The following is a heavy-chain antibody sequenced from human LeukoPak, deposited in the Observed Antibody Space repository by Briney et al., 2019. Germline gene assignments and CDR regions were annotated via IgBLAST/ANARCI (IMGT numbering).Heavy chain of an antibody. CDR1: GFTFSSYA. J-gene: IGHJ3*02. D-gene: IGHD6-6*01. CDR2: ISSNGGST. V-gene: IGHV3-64*01. Sequence: GGSLRLSCAASGFTFSSYAMHWVRQAPGKGLEYVSAISSNGGSTYYANSVKGRFTISRDNSKNSLYLQMNSLKASDTAMYYCARGRMVYSSYNAFDIWGQGTMVTVSS. CDR3: ARGRMVYSSYNAFDI.